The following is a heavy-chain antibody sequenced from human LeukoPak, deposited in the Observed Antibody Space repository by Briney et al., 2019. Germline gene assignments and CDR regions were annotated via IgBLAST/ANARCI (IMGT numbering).Heavy chain of an antibody. CDR3: ARLSGRVVCSAGSCYNDS. J-gene: IGHJ4*02. Sequence: GESLQISCKGSGYRFTSDWIGWVRQMPGKGLEWMGIIYPGDSDTRYSPSFQGQVTISADKSVNTAYLQWSSLKASDTAMYYCARLSGRVVCSAGSCYNDSWGQGTLVTVSS. CDR1: GYRFTSDW. V-gene: IGHV5-51*01. D-gene: IGHD2-15*01. CDR2: IYPGDSDT.